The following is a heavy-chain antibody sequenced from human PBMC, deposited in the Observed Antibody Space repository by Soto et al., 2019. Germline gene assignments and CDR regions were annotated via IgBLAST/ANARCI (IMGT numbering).Heavy chain of an antibody. J-gene: IGHJ5*02. D-gene: IGHD3-22*01. Sequence: SVKISCKASGGTFGSDAITWVRQAPGQGLEWVGRIIPIFGTTNYAQNLQGRVTISADKSTLTSYMELHSLTSDDTALYYCARDRTDSGYYTNWLDPWGQGTQVTVSS. CDR2: IIPIFGTT. V-gene: IGHV1-69*06. CDR1: GGTFGSDA. CDR3: ARDRTDSGYYTNWLDP.